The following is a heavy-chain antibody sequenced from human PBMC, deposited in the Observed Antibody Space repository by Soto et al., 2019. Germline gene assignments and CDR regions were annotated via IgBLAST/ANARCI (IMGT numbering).Heavy chain of an antibody. J-gene: IGHJ4*02. CDR1: GFTFDDYA. Sequence: PGGSLRLSCAASGFTFDDYAMSWVRQAPGKGLEWVSGISWSGGSIYYADSVKGRFTISRDNAKNSLYLQMNSLRAEDTALYYCAGMVYWGQGTLVTVSS. CDR2: ISWSGGSI. CDR3: AGMVY. V-gene: IGHV3-20*04. D-gene: IGHD3-10*01.